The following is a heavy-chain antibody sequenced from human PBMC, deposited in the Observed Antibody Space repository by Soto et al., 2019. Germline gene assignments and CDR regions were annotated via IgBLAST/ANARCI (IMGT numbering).Heavy chain of an antibody. J-gene: IGHJ6*04. Sequence: PGGSLRHSCTASGFTFSSYAMSWVRQAPGKGQEWVSAISGSGGSTYYADSVKGRFTISRDNAKNTLYLQMSSLRAEDTAVYYCAKHTQFWAVAGRMDVWGKGTTVTVSA. CDR3: AKHTQFWAVAGRMDV. CDR1: GFTFSSYA. D-gene: IGHD6-19*01. V-gene: IGHV3-23*01. CDR2: ISGSGGST.